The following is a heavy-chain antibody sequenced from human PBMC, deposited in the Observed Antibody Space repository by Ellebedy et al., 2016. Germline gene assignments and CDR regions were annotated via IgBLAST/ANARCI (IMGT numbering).Heavy chain of an antibody. CDR3: AREGGGWS. CDR1: GGSFSGYY. Sequence: SETLSLXXAVYGGSFSGYYWSWIRQPPGKGLEWIGEINHSGSTNYNPSLKSRVSISIDTSNSQFSLKLSSVTAADTAVYYCAREGGGWSWGQGTLVTVSS. CDR2: INHSGST. D-gene: IGHD6-19*01. V-gene: IGHV4-34*01. J-gene: IGHJ5*02.